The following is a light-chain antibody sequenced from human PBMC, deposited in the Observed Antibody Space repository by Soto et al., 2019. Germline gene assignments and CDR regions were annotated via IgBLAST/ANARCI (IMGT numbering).Light chain of an antibody. CDR2: QGT. J-gene: IGLJ1*01. V-gene: IGLV2-23*01. Sequence: QSVLTQPASVSGSPGQSITISCTGTSSDVGSYDLVSWYQQHPGKAPKLMLYQGTMRPSGDSHRFSGSKSDNTASLTISGLQAEDEADYYCSSYAGSGTYVFGTGTKVTVL. CDR3: SSYAGSGTYV. CDR1: SSDVGSYDL.